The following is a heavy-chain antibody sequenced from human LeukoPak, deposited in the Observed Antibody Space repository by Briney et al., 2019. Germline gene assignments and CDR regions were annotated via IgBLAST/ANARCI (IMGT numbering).Heavy chain of an antibody. J-gene: IGHJ4*02. CDR3: ARDVRSHYGGNSAYDY. D-gene: IGHD4-23*01. CDR2: IYSGGST. V-gene: IGHV3-66*01. Sequence: GGSLRLSCAASGFTVSSNYMSWVRQAPGKGLEWVSVIYSGGSTYYADSVKGRFTISRDNSKNTLYLQMNSLRAEDTAVYYCARDVRSHYGGNSAYDYWGQGTLVTVSS. CDR1: GFTVSSNY.